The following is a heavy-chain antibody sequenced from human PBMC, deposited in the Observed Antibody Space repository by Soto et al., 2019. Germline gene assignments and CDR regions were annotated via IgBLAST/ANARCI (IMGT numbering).Heavy chain of an antibody. CDR2: ITYDGSNK. Sequence: GGSLSLSCAVPGGLFHGYGMHWVRQAPGKGLEWVAVITYDGSNKDYADSVKGRFTISRDNSKNTLYLQMNSLRAEDTAVYYCAKDSAYYDSSGYYFDFDYWGQGTLVTVSS. CDR1: GGLFHGYG. CDR3: AKDSAYYDSSGYYFDFDY. D-gene: IGHD3-22*01. J-gene: IGHJ4*02. V-gene: IGHV3-30*18.